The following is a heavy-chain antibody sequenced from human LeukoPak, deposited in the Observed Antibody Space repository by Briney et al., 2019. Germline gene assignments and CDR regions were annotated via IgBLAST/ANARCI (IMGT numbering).Heavy chain of an antibody. CDR2: MNPNSGNT. J-gene: IGHJ4*02. V-gene: IGHV1-8*01. CDR1: GYTFTSYD. Sequence: VASVTVSCKASGYTFTSYDINWVRQATGQGLEWMGWMNPNSGNTGYAQKFQGRVTITADKSTSTAYMELSSLRSEDTAVYYCARGSIGYCSGGSCYFDYWGQGTLVTVSS. D-gene: IGHD2-15*01. CDR3: ARGSIGYCSGGSCYFDY.